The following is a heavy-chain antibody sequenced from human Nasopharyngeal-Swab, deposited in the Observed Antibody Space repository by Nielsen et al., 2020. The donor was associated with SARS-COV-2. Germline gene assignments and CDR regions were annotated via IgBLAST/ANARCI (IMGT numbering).Heavy chain of an antibody. CDR1: GYTFTSYD. D-gene: IGHD4-17*01. J-gene: IGHJ5*02. Sequence: ASVKVSCKASGYTFTSYDINWVRQATGQGLGWMGWMNPNSVNTGYAQKFQGRVTMTRNTSISTAYMELSSLRSEDTAVYYCARSYGDYEDNWFDPWGQGTLVTVSS. CDR3: ARSYGDYEDNWFDP. V-gene: IGHV1-8*01. CDR2: MNPNSVNT.